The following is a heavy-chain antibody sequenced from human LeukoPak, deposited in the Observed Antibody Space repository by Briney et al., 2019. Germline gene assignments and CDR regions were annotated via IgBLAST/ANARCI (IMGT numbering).Heavy chain of an antibody. CDR2: INSDGSST. Sequence: SGGSLRLSCAASGFTFSSYWMHWVRQAPGKGLVWVSRINSDGSSTSYADSVKGRFTISRDNAKNTLYLQMNSLRAEDTAVYYCAREHPLLRYFDYWGQGTLVTVSS. CDR1: GFTFSSYW. CDR3: AREHPLLRYFDY. D-gene: IGHD2-21*02. J-gene: IGHJ4*02. V-gene: IGHV3-74*01.